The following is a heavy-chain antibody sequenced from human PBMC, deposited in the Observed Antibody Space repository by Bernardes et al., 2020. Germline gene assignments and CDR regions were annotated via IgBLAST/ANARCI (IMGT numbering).Heavy chain of an antibody. CDR2: ISAYNGNT. Sequence: ASVKVSCKASGYTFTSYGISWVRQAPGQGLEWMGWISAYNGNTNYAQKLQGRVTMTTDTSTSTAYMELRSLRSDDTAVYYCAGLVVGATLSAFDIWGQGTMVTVSS. CDR3: AGLVVGATLSAFDI. V-gene: IGHV1-18*01. J-gene: IGHJ3*02. D-gene: IGHD1-26*01. CDR1: GYTFTSYG.